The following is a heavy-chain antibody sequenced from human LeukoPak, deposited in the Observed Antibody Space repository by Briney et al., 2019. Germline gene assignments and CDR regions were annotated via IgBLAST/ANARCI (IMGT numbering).Heavy chain of an antibody. Sequence: GGSLRLSCAASGFTFSSYAMHWVRQAPGKGLEWVAVISYDGSNKYYADSVKGRFTISRDNSKNTLYLQVNSLRAEDTAVYYCATLPLDNWFDPWGQGTLVTVSS. J-gene: IGHJ5*02. CDR3: ATLPLDNWFDP. V-gene: IGHV3-30-3*01. CDR2: ISYDGSNK. CDR1: GFTFSSYA. D-gene: IGHD1-26*01.